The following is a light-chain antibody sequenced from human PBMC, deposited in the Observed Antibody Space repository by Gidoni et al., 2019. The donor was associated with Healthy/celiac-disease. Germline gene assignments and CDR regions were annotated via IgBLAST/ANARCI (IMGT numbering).Light chain of an antibody. J-gene: IGLJ2*01. CDR3: QVCDCSSDHPVV. CDR2: DDT. Sequence: SYVPTQPPSVSVAPGQTARITCGGNNIGSKSVHWYQQKPGLAPVLVVYDDTDRPTVFPERFSGSSSRNTTTLTISSVEAWDEADYYCQVCDCSSDHPVVFGGGTKLTVL. V-gene: IGLV3-21*02. CDR1: NIGSKS.